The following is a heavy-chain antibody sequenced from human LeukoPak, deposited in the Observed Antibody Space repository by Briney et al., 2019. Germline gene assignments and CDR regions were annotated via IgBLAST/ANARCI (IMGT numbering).Heavy chain of an antibody. V-gene: IGHV1-46*01. CDR1: GYTFTSYY. CDR2: ISPSGGST. J-gene: IGHJ4*02. CDR3: ARAPPGLGFDY. D-gene: IGHD1-14*01. Sequence: ASVNLSCKASGYTFTSYYIHWVRQAPAQGLEWMGIISPSGGSTTYAQKFLGRVTMARDTATGTVYMELSSLRSGDTAVYYCARAPPGLGFDYWGQGTLVTVSS.